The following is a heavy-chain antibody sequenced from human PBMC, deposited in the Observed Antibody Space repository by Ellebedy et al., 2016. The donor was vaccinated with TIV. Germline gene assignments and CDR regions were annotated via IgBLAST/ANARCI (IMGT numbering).Heavy chain of an antibody. CDR3: ARRASYGDYAVQVNPWFDP. D-gene: IGHD4-17*01. Sequence: GGSLRLSCAASGFNFRSYWMTWVRQAPGKGLEWVAKIRQEGDEIYYVESVKGRVTISRDKAKNSLFPQMNSLRVEDTAVYYCARRASYGDYAVQVNPWFDPWGQGTLVTVSS. V-gene: IGHV3-7*01. CDR2: IRQEGDEI. CDR1: GFNFRSYW. J-gene: IGHJ5*02.